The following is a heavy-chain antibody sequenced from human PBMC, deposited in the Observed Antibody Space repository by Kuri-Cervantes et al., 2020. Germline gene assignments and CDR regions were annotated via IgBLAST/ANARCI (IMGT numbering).Heavy chain of an antibody. Sequence: SGPTLVKPTQTLTLTCTFSGFSLSTSGVSVGWIRQPPGKALEWLALIYWDDDKRYSPSLKNRLTITKDTSKNQVVLTMTNMDPVDTGTYYCARIRGSSSSHYGMDVWGQGTTVTVS. CDR1: GFSLSTSGVS. CDR3: ARIRGSSSSHYGMDV. CDR2: IYWDDDK. J-gene: IGHJ6*02. V-gene: IGHV2-5*02. D-gene: IGHD6-6*01.